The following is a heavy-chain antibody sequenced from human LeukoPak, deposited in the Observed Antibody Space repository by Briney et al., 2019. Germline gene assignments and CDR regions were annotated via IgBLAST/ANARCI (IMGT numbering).Heavy chain of an antibody. CDR3: ARDPTMIVVEYYFDY. CDR1: GFTFSSYG. D-gene: IGHD3-22*01. J-gene: IGHJ4*02. V-gene: IGHV3-33*01. Sequence: GRSLRLSCAASGFTFSSYGMHWVRQAPGKGLEWVAVIWYDGSNKYYADSVKGRFTISRDNSKNTLYLQMKSLRAEDTAVYYCARDPTMIVVEYYFDYWGQGTLVTVSS. CDR2: IWYDGSNK.